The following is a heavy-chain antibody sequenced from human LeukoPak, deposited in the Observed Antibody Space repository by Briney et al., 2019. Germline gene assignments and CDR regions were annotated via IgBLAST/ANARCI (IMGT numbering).Heavy chain of an antibody. V-gene: IGHV4-39*01. CDR3: GRHVSSGWDYFNGLDV. CDR1: GGSIGSSGFY. CDR2: ICYPGTT. Sequence: SETLSLTCKVSGGSIGSSGFYWGWFRQPPGKGLEWIGSICYPGTTHYNPSLESRVTISVDTSKWQVFLTLRSVTATDTAVYYCGRHVSSGWDYFNGLDVWGQGTAVTVSS. D-gene: IGHD6-19*01. J-gene: IGHJ6*02.